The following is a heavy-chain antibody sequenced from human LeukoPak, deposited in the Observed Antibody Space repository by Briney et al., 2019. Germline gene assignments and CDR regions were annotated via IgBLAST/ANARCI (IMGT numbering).Heavy chain of an antibody. CDR1: GGSISSYY. CDR3: ARLTRYYYASRNYYRPNWFDP. V-gene: IGHV4-59*01. CDR2: IHYSGST. J-gene: IGHJ5*02. Sequence: SETLSLTCTVSGGSISSYYWSWIRQPPGKGLEWIGYIHYSGSTNYNPSLKSRVTISVDTSKNQFSLKLSSVTAADTAVYYCARLTRYYYASRNYYRPNWFDPWGQGTLVTVSS. D-gene: IGHD3-10*01.